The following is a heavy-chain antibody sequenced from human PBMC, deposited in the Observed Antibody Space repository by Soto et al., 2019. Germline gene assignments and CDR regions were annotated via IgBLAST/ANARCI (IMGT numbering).Heavy chain of an antibody. V-gene: IGHV1-46*01. CDR2: INPSGGGT. D-gene: IGHD4-4*01. J-gene: IGHJ4*02. Sequence: QVQLVQSGAEVKKPGASVKVSCKASGYTFSSYYMHWVRQAPGQGYEWMGIINPSGGGTTYAQKFQGRVTMNRDTSTSTVYMELSSLRSEDTAVYYCARYDYNGYYFDYWGQGTLVTVSS. CDR1: GYTFSSYY. CDR3: ARYDYNGYYFDY.